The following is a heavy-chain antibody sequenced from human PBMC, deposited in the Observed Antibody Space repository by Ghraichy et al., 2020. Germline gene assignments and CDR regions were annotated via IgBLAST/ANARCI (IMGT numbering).Heavy chain of an antibody. V-gene: IGHV3-23*01. D-gene: IGHD2-21*02. J-gene: IGHJ4*02. CDR3: ATASGGDSYPN. Sequence: GTLHISCAGSGFIFGSYAMTWVRQAPGKGLDWVSSISGSGDTTYYADSVKGRFTISRDNSKNTLYLQMNSLRAEDTSVYYCATASGGDSYPNWGQGTLVTVSS. CDR1: GFIFGSYA. CDR2: ISGSGDTT.